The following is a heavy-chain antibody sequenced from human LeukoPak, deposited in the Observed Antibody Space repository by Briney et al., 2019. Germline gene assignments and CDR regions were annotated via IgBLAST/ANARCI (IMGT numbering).Heavy chain of an antibody. J-gene: IGHJ5*02. CDR2: IYTSGST. Sequence: SETLSLTCTVSGGSISSSSYYWSWIRQPAGKGLDWIGRIYTSGSTNCNPSLKSRVTISVDTSKNQFSLKLSSVTAADTAVYYCAALHYYDSSGYGWFDPWGQGTLVTVSS. CDR1: GGSISSSSYY. CDR3: AALHYYDSSGYGWFDP. V-gene: IGHV4-61*02. D-gene: IGHD3-22*01.